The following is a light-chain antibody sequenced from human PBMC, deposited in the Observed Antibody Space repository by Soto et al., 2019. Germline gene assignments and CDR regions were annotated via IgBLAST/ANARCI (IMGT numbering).Light chain of an antibody. CDR3: QQFSSYPLT. J-gene: IGKJ4*01. V-gene: IGKV3-20*01. CDR2: DAS. CDR1: QTVRNNY. Sequence: EFVLTQSPGTLSFSPGERATLSCRASQTVRNNYLAWYQQKPGQAPRLLIYDASSRATGIPDRFSGGGSGTDFTLTISRLEPEDFAVYYWQQFSSYPLTFGGGTKVDI.